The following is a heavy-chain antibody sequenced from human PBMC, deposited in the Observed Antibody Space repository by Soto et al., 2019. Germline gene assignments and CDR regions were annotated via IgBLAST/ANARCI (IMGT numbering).Heavy chain of an antibody. CDR1: GFTFSSYG. CDR2: ISYDGSNK. J-gene: IGHJ4*02. Sequence: HPGGSLRLSCAASGFTFSSYGMHWVRQAPGKGLEWVAVISYDGSNKYYADSVKGRFTISRDNSKNTLYLQMNSPRAEDTAVYYCAKDGRTYYDFWSGYFPFDYWGQGTLVTVSS. CDR3: AKDGRTYYDFWSGYFPFDY. D-gene: IGHD3-3*01. V-gene: IGHV3-30*18.